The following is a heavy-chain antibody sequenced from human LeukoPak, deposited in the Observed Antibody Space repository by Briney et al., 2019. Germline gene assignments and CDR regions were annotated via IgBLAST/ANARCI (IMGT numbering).Heavy chain of an antibody. Sequence: TSETLSLTCTVSGGSISSGSYYWSWIRQPPGKGLEWIGYIYYSGSTNYNPSLKSRVTISVDTSKNQFSLKLSSVTAADTAVYYCARDARITIFGVPLGGGFDPWGQGTLVTVSS. J-gene: IGHJ5*02. CDR3: ARDARITIFGVPLGGGFDP. V-gene: IGHV4-61*01. CDR2: IYYSGST. CDR1: GGSISSGSYY. D-gene: IGHD3-3*01.